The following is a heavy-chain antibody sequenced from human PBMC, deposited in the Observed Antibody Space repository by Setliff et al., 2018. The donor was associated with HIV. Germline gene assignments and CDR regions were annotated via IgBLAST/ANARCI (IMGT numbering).Heavy chain of an antibody. CDR1: GYTFTSYI. J-gene: IGHJ4*02. V-gene: IGHV1-46*01. Sequence: ASVKVSCKASGYTFTSYILHWVRQAAGQGLEWVGRIAPSSGGIHYAQKFQDRVTMTRDTSTSTGYMDLSRLRSEDTAVYYCAREFPGGTKGFDYWGQGTLVTVSS. CDR3: AREFPGGTKGFDY. D-gene: IGHD1-1*01. CDR2: IAPSSGGI.